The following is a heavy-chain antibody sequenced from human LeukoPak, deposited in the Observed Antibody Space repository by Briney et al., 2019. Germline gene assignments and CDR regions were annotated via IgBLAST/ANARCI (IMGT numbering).Heavy chain of an antibody. J-gene: IGHJ5*02. D-gene: IGHD6-13*01. Sequence: PSETLSLTCAVSGDSISSGGYSWSWIRQTPGKGLEWIAYTRDSGSTYNNPSLKTRLSISIDTSKNQFSLKLNSVTAADTAVYYCARVVAAAGNNWFDPWGQGTLVTVSS. V-gene: IGHV4-30-4*07. CDR3: ARVVAAAGNNWFDP. CDR2: TRDSGST. CDR1: GDSISSGGYS.